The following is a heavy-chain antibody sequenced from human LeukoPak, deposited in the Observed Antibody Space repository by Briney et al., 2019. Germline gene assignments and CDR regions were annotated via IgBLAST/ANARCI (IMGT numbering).Heavy chain of an antibody. Sequence: PGGSLRLSCAASGFTFSRYSMNWVRQAPGKELEWVSYIRSSSSTIYYADSVKGRFTISRDNAKNSLYLQMNSLRAEDTAVYYCARDYYDSSGYYLYYFDYWGQGTLVTVSS. V-gene: IGHV3-48*04. CDR1: GFTFSRYS. CDR3: ARDYYDSSGYYLYYFDY. D-gene: IGHD3-22*01. J-gene: IGHJ4*02. CDR2: IRSSSSTI.